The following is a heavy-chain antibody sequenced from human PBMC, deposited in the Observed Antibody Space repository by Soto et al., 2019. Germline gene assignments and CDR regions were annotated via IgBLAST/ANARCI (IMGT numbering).Heavy chain of an antibody. CDR1: GFTFSNYA. CDR3: AKDLGYSGYDNFEY. J-gene: IGHJ4*02. V-gene: IGHV3-23*01. Sequence: GSLRLSCAASGFTFSNYAMSWVRQAPGKGLEWVSIISGNAGSTYYADSVKGRFTISRDNSKNTLYLQMNSLRAEDTAIYYCAKDLGYSGYDNFEYWGQGXLVTVYS. D-gene: IGHD5-12*01. CDR2: ISGNAGST.